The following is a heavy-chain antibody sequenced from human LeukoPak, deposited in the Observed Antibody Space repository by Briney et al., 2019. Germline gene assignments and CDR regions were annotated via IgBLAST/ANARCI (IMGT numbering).Heavy chain of an antibody. CDR2: IHYSGST. CDR3: ARDGVAGGFDY. J-gene: IGHJ4*02. V-gene: IGHV4-59*01. D-gene: IGHD6-19*01. CDR1: GGSIGSYY. Sequence: SETLSLTCTVSGGSIGSYYWNWIRQAPGKGLEWIGYIHYSGSTNHNSSLKSRVTISVDTSKNQYSLKVSSMAPEDTAVYYCARDGVAGGFDYWGQGTLVTVSS.